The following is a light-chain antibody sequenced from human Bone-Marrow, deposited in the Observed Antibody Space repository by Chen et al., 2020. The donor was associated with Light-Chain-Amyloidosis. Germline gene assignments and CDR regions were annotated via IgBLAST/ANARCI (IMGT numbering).Light chain of an antibody. CDR1: NIGSTS. V-gene: IGLV3-21*02. Sequence: SYVLTQPSSVSVAPGQTATIACGGNNIGSTSVHGYQQPPGQAPLLVVYDDSDRPSGIPARLSGSNSGNTATLTISRVEAGDESDYYCQVWDRSSDRPVFGGGTKLTVL. J-gene: IGLJ3*02. CDR3: QVWDRSSDRPV. CDR2: DDS.